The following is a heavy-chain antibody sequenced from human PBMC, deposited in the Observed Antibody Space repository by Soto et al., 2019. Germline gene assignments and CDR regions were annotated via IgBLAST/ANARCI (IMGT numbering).Heavy chain of an antibody. Sequence: GGSLRLSCAASGFTFDNYAMHWVRQAPGKGLEWVSGISWNSNTIAYADSVKGRFTISRDNAKNSLYLQRNSLRAEDTAVYYCAKDTGPNWGQGTLVTVSS. CDR1: GFTFDNYA. V-gene: IGHV3-9*01. J-gene: IGHJ4*02. CDR3: AKDTGPN. CDR2: ISWNSNTI.